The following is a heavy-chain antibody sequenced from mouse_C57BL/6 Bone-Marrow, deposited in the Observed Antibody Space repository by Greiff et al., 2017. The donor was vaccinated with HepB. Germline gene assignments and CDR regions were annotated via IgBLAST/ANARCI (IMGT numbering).Heavy chain of an antibody. V-gene: IGHV1-81*01. D-gene: IGHD1-1*01. CDR1: GYTFTSYG. CDR2: IYPRSGNT. Sequence: LQESGAELARPGASVKLSCKASGYTFTSYGISWVKQRTGQGLEWIGEIYPRSGNTYYNEKFKGKATLTADKSSSTAYMELRSLTSEDSAVYFCARSEITTDWYFDVWGTGTTVTVSS. CDR3: ARSEITTDWYFDV. J-gene: IGHJ1*03.